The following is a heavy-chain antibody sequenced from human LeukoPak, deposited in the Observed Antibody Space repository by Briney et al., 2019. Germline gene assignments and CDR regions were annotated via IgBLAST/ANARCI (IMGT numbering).Heavy chain of an antibody. CDR1: GGSISSSSYY. D-gene: IGHD6-6*01. Sequence: SETLSLTCTVSGGSISSSSYYWGWIRQPPGKGLEWIGSIYYSGSTYYNPSLKSRVTISVDTSKNQFSLKLSSVTAADTAVYYCARLAWGFSSSQYSDYWGQGTLVTVSS. J-gene: IGHJ4*02. CDR3: ARLAWGFSSSQYSDY. CDR2: IYYSGST. V-gene: IGHV4-39*01.